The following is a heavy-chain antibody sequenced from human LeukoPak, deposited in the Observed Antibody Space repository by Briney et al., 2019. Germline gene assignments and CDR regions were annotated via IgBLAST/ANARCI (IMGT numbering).Heavy chain of an antibody. V-gene: IGHV1-3*01. Sequence: ASVKVSCKASGYSFTNYALHWLRQAPGQRLEWMGWINAGNGKTEYSQKFQGRVTITRDTSASTAYMGLSSLRSEDTAVYYCARGPGGDYAPFDYWGQGTLVTVSS. CDR1: GYSFTNYA. CDR2: INAGNGKT. D-gene: IGHD4-17*01. J-gene: IGHJ4*02. CDR3: ARGPGGDYAPFDY.